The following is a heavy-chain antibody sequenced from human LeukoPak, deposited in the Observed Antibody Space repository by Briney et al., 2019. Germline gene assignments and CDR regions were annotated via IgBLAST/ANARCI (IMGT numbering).Heavy chain of an antibody. Sequence: GGSLRLSCAASGFSFRTHWMHWVRQASGTGLVWVSRINSDGNNTNYAESVRGRFTISRDNAKNTLYLQMNSLRAEDSAVYYCARDNAPQTYSSGWYDSWGQGALVTVSS. D-gene: IGHD6-19*01. J-gene: IGHJ5*01. CDR1: GFSFRTHW. V-gene: IGHV3-74*01. CDR3: ARDNAPQTYSSGWYDS. CDR2: INSDGNNT.